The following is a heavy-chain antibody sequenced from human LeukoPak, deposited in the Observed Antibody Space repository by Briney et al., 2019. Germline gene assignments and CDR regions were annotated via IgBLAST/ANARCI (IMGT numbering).Heavy chain of an antibody. Sequence: PGGSLRLSCEASGFNLNYYWLGWVRQAPGKGLEGVALIHHDESEKYYVDSVKGRFSISRDNAKSSVYLQMDSLRVDDTAVYYCSRWVSQYYFDYWGQGALVSVSS. CDR1: GFNLNYYW. CDR2: IHHDESEK. D-gene: IGHD5-24*01. CDR3: SRWVSQYYFDY. J-gene: IGHJ4*02. V-gene: IGHV3-7*01.